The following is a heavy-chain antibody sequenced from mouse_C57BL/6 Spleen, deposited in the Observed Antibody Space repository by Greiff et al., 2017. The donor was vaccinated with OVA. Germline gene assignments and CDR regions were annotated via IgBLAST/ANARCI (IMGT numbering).Heavy chain of an antibody. D-gene: IGHD3-2*02. Sequence: QVQLQQSGAELVRPGTSVKLSCTASGYTFTSYWMHWVKQRPGQGLEWIGVIDPSDSYTNYNQKFKGKATLTVDTSSSTAYMQLSSLTSEDSAVYYCARDSSGPYAMDYWGQGTSVTVSS. J-gene: IGHJ4*01. CDR1: GYTFTSYW. CDR3: ARDSSGPYAMDY. CDR2: IDPSDSYT. V-gene: IGHV1-59*01.